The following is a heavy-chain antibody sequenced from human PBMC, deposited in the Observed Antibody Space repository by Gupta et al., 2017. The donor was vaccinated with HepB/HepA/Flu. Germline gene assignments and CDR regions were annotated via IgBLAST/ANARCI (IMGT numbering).Heavy chain of an antibody. Sequence: VQPGGSLRLSCAASGFTFSSYAMRWVRQAPGKGLEWVSAISGSGGSTYYADSVKGRFTISRDNSKNTLYLQMNSLRAEDTAVYYCAVSPDYYYYMDVWGKGTTVTVSS. V-gene: IGHV3-23*01. CDR3: AVSPDYYYYMDV. CDR2: ISGSGGST. CDR1: GFTFSSYA. J-gene: IGHJ6*03.